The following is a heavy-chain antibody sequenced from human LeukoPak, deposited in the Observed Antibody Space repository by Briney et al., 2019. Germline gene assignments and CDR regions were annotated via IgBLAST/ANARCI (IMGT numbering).Heavy chain of an antibody. J-gene: IGHJ4*02. CDR3: VRGGPNKSGWTLDY. CDR1: GYTFTSYD. CDR2: FNSDTGNT. D-gene: IGHD6-19*01. Sequence: RASVKVSCKASGYTFTSYDINWVRQATGQGLEWMGWFNSDTGNTEYSQKFQGRVTISRDTSANTAYMELNRLRPEDTAVFYCVRGGPNKSGWTLDYWGQGTLVTVSS. V-gene: IGHV1-8*03.